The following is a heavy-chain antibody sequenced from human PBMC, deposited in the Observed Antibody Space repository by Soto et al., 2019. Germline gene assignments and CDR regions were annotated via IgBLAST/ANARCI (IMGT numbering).Heavy chain of an antibody. CDR1: GFTFSNYN. D-gene: IGHD2-15*01. V-gene: IGHV3-21*01. CDR2: ISSGSTYI. CDR3: ARAEGVAIPVDI. Sequence: GGSLRLSCTASGFTFSNYNMNWVRQAPGKGLEWASSISSGSTYIHYADSVKGRFTISRDNAKNSMYLQMNSLRAEDTAVYYCARAEGVAIPVDIWGQGTMVTVS. J-gene: IGHJ3*02.